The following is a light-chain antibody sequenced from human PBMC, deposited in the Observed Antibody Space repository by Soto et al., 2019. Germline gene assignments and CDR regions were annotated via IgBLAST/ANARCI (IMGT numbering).Light chain of an antibody. Sequence: DIQNTQSPSSLSASVGDRVTITCRASQSISTYLNWYQQKPGKAPRLLIFAATRLQRGVPSRFTGSGSGTDFTLTINSLQPEDFASYYCQQSYTTLMWTFGQGTKVDIK. CDR1: QSISTY. V-gene: IGKV1-39*01. CDR3: QQSYTTLMWT. J-gene: IGKJ1*01. CDR2: AAT.